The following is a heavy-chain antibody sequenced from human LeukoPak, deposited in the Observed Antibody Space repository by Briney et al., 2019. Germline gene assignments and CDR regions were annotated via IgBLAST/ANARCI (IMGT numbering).Heavy chain of an antibody. CDR1: GGTFSSYA. Sequence: SVKVSCKASGGTFSSYAISWVRQAPGQGLEWMGGIIPIFGTANYAQKFQGRVTITADKSTSTAYMELSSLRSEDTAVYYCARVSLYSSSSFRGDYWGQGTLVTVSS. D-gene: IGHD6-6*01. CDR2: IIPIFGTA. CDR3: ARVSLYSSSSFRGDY. V-gene: IGHV1-69*06. J-gene: IGHJ4*02.